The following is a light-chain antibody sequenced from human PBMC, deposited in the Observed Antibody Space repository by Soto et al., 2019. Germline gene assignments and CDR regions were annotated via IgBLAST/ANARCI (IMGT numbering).Light chain of an antibody. CDR2: EVS. Sequence: QSVLTQPASVSGSPGQSITISCTGTSSDVGGYNYVSWYQQQAGKAPKLIIHEVSNRPSVVSNRFSGSKSGNTASLTISGLQAEDEADYYCDSYTSSRAYVFGIGTKVTVL. CDR1: SSDVGGYNY. V-gene: IGLV2-14*01. J-gene: IGLJ1*01. CDR3: DSYTSSRAYV.